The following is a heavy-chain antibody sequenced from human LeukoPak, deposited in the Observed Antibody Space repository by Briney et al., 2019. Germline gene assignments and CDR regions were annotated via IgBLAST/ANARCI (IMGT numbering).Heavy chain of an antibody. D-gene: IGHD3-3*01. CDR2: IKSKTDGGTT. V-gene: IGHV3-15*01. J-gene: IGHJ4*02. Sequence: PGGSLRLSCAASGFTFSNAWMSWVRQAPGKGLEWVGRIKSKTDGGTTDYAAPVKGRFTISRDDSKNTLYLQTNSLKTEDTAVYYCTTESRLRFLEWLLSGGSFDYWGQGTLVTVSS. CDR1: GFTFSNAW. CDR3: TTESRLRFLEWLLSGGSFDY.